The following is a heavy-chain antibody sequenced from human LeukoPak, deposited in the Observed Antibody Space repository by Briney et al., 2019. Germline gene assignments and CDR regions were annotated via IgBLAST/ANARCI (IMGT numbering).Heavy chain of an antibody. CDR1: GGSFSDYY. CDR3: ARGRGYCSSTSCYTTPRNWFDP. J-gene: IGHJ5*02. Sequence: PSETLSLTCAVYGGSFSDYYWSWIRQPPGKGLEWIGEINHSGSTNYNPSLKSRVTISVDTSKNQFSLKLCSVTAADTAVYYCARGRGYCSSTSCYTTPRNWFDPWGQETLVTVSS. V-gene: IGHV4-34*01. D-gene: IGHD2-2*02. CDR2: INHSGST.